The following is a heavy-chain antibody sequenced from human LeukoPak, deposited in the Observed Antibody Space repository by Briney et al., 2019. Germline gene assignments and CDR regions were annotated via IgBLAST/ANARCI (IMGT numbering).Heavy chain of an antibody. J-gene: IGHJ6*02. V-gene: IGHV1-2*02. CDR3: ERGEEGNYYYYYGMDV. CDR2: INPNSVGT. CDR1: GYTFTGYY. Sequence: ASVNVSCKASGYTFTGYYMHWVRQAPAQGLEWMGWINPNSVGTNYAQKFQGRVTMTRDTSISAAYIELSRLKSDDTAVYYCERGEEGNYYYYYGMDVWGQGTTVTVSS.